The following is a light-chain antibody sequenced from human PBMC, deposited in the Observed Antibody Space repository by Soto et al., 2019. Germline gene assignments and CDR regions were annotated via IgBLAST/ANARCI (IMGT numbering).Light chain of an antibody. Sequence: QSALTQPPSASGSPGQSVTISCTGTSSDVGGYNYVSWYQQHPGKPPKLMIYEVSKRPSGVPDRFSGSKSGNTASLTVSGLQDEDEADYYCNSYAGSKTLYVFGTRTKVTVL. V-gene: IGLV2-8*01. CDR2: EVS. CDR3: NSYAGSKTLYV. J-gene: IGLJ1*01. CDR1: SSDVGGYNY.